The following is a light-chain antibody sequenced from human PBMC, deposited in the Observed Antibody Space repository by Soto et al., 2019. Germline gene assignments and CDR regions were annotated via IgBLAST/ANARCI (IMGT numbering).Light chain of an antibody. CDR1: SSDVGGYNY. Sequence: QSVLTKPPAASGSPGQSVTISCTGTSSDVGGYNYVSWYQQHPGKAPKLLIFEVSRRPSGVPDRFSGSKSGNTASLTVSGLQADDEADYYCSSYAGSNNPVIFGGGTKLTVL. J-gene: IGLJ2*01. V-gene: IGLV2-8*01. CDR3: SSYAGSNNPVI. CDR2: EVS.